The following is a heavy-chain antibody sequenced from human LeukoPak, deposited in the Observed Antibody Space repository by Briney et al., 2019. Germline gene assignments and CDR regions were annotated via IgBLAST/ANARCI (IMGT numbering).Heavy chain of an antibody. CDR3: ASNPDYYCGMDV. CDR1: GGTFSSYT. Sequence: SVKVSCKASGGTFSSYTISWVRQAPGQGLEWMGRIIPILGIANYAQKFQGRVTITADKSTSTAYMELSSLRSEDTAVYYCASNPDYYCGMDVWGQGTTVTVSS. D-gene: IGHD1-14*01. V-gene: IGHV1-69*02. CDR2: IIPILGIA. J-gene: IGHJ6*02.